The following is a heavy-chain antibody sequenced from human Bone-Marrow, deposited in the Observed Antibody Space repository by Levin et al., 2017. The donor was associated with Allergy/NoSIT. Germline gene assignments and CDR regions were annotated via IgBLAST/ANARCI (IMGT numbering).Heavy chain of an antibody. CDR1: GYTFTSYG. D-gene: IGHD3-16*02. Sequence: GESLKISCKASGYTFTSYGISWVRQAPGQGLEWMGWISAYNGNTNYAQKLQGRVTMTTDTSTSTAYMELRSLRSDDTAVYYCARVRMRLGELSLFFDYWGQGTLVTVSS. CDR3: ARVRMRLGELSLFFDY. CDR2: ISAYNGNT. V-gene: IGHV1-18*01. J-gene: IGHJ4*02.